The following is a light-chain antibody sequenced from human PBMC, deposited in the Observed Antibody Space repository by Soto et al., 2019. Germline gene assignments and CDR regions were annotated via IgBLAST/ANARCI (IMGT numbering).Light chain of an antibody. Sequence: EIVMTQSPATLSLSPGERATLSCSASESVSTNLAWYQQKAGQAPRLLIYGASTRATGIPARFSGSGSGTEFTLTISSLQSEDFAVYYCQQYSIWRTFGQGTKVDIK. V-gene: IGKV3-15*01. CDR3: QQYSIWRT. CDR1: ESVSTN. J-gene: IGKJ1*01. CDR2: GAS.